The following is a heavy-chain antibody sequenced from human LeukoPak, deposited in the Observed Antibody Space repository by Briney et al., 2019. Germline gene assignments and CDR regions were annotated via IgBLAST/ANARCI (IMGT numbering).Heavy chain of an antibody. CDR1: GYSFTSYW. J-gene: IGHJ3*02. V-gene: IGHV5-51*01. Sequence: GESLKISCKGSGYSFTSYWIGWVRQVPGKGLEWMGIIYPGDSDTRYSPSFQGQVTISADKSISTAYLQWSSLKASATAMYYCAAAGIAVAHANDAFDIWGQGTMVTVSS. CDR2: IYPGDSDT. CDR3: AAAGIAVAHANDAFDI. D-gene: IGHD6-19*01.